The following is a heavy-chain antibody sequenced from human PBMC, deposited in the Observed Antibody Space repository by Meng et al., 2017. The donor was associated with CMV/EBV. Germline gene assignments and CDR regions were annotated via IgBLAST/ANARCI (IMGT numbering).Heavy chain of an antibody. D-gene: IGHD3-3*01. CDR1: GFTFSSYW. J-gene: IGHJ6*02. CDR3: ARDPHPYDFWSGYYNPFYYYGMDV. CDR2: ISSSSSYI. Sequence: GESLKISCAASGFTFSSYWMHWVRQAPGKGLEWVSSISSSSSYIYYADSVKGRFTISRDNAKNSLYLQMNSLRAEDTAVYYCARDPHPYDFWSGYYNPFYYYGMDVWGQGTTVTVSS. V-gene: IGHV3-21*01.